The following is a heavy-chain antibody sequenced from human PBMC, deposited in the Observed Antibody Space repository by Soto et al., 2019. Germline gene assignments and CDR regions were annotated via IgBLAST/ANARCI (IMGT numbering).Heavy chain of an antibody. CDR1: GGSISSYY. CDR3: ARDSSGIVDY. V-gene: IGHV4-59*01. Sequence: TLSLTCTVSGGSISSYYWSWIRQPPGKGLEWIGYIYYSGSTNYNPSLKSRVTISVDTSKNQFSLKLSSVTAADTAVYYCARDSSGIVDYWGQGTLVTVSS. CDR2: IYYSGST. D-gene: IGHD3-10*01. J-gene: IGHJ4*02.